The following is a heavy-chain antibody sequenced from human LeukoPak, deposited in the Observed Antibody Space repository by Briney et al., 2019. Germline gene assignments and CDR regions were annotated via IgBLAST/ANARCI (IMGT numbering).Heavy chain of an antibody. J-gene: IGHJ4*02. CDR2: IYYSGST. V-gene: IGHV4-39*01. CDR1: RSDISSSSYY. D-gene: IGHD1-26*01. Sequence: SETLSLTCTLSRSDISSSSYYWRWIRQPPGKKLEWIGSIYYSGSTYYNPSLKSRVTISVDTSKNQFSLKLSSVTAAGTAVYCCAIIVGASDYWGEGTLVTVSS. CDR3: AIIVGASDY.